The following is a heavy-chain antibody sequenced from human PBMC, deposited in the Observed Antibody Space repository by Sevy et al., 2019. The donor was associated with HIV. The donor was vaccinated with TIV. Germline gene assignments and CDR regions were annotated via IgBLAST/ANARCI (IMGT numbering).Heavy chain of an antibody. CDR2: IRSKAFGGTT. CDR1: GCIFGDYA. D-gene: IGHD6-13*01. V-gene: IGHV3-49*04. Sequence: GGSLRLSCTASGCIFGDYAVSWVRQDPGKGLEWVGLIRSKAFGGTTDFAASVKGRFTISRDDSESIAYLEMNNLKTEDTAVYYCSRDQWQQVVRPHCDYWGQGTLVTVSS. J-gene: IGHJ4*02. CDR3: SRDQWQQVVRPHCDY.